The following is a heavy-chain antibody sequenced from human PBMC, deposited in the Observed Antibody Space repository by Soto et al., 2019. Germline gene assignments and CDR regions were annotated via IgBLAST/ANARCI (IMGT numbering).Heavy chain of an antibody. CDR1: GGTFSSSA. J-gene: IGHJ5*02. CDR2: LIPIFGTA. Sequence: QVQLVQSGAEVKKPGSSVKVSCKASGGTFSSSAITWVRQAPGQGLEWMGVLIPIFGTADYAQKFQARGTIAADESTSTAYMELSSLRSEDTSMYYGARDSGPSRGYFPYWFDPWGQGTLVTVSS. CDR3: ARDSGPSRGYFPYWFDP. D-gene: IGHD3-22*01. V-gene: IGHV1-69*12.